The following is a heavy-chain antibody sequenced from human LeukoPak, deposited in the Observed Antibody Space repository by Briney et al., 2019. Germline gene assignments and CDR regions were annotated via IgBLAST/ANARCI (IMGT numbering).Heavy chain of an antibody. CDR2: FNPEDGET. J-gene: IGHJ3*02. CDR3: ASLTYYYGSGRPRGAFDI. V-gene: IGHV1-24*01. CDR1: GYTLTELS. D-gene: IGHD3-10*01. Sequence: ASVKVSCKVSGYTLTELSMHWVRQAPGKGLEWMGGFNPEDGETIYAQNFQGRVTMTEDTSTDTAYMELSSLRSEDTAVYYCASLTYYYGSGRPRGAFDIWGQGTMVTVSS.